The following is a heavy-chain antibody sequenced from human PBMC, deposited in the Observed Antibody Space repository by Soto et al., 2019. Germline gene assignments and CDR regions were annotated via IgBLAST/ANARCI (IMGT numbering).Heavy chain of an antibody. D-gene: IGHD3-10*01. CDR2: ISYDGSNK. Sequence: QVQLVESGGGVVQPGRSLRLSCAASGFTFSYYAMHWVRQAPGKGLEWVALISYDGSNKNYADSVKGRFTISRDDSKNTLFLQMNSLKDEDTAVYFCAREPELLWFGKLSYYFDYWGQGTLVTVSS. V-gene: IGHV3-30-3*01. CDR1: GFTFSYYA. J-gene: IGHJ4*02. CDR3: AREPELLWFGKLSYYFDY.